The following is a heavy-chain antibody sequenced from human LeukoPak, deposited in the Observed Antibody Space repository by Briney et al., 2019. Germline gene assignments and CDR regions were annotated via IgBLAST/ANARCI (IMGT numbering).Heavy chain of an antibody. CDR3: ARGIAAAGNY. CDR1: GFTFSSYG. Sequence: GGSLRLSCAASGFTFSSYGMHWVRQAPGKGLEWVAVISYDGSNKYYADSVKGRFTISRDNSKNTLYLQMNSLRAEDTAVYYCARGIAAAGNYWGQGTLVTVSS. CDR2: ISYDGSNK. J-gene: IGHJ4*02. D-gene: IGHD6-13*01. V-gene: IGHV3-30*03.